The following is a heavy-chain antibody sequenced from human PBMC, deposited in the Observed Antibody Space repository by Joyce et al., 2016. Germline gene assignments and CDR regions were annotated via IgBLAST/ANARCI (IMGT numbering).Heavy chain of an antibody. CDR2: IYLGGST. V-gene: IGHV4-4*02. D-gene: IGHD5-12*01. CDR3: ARNGAYSQDS. J-gene: IGHJ5*01. CDR1: GGSISSAHW. Sequence: QVQLQESGPGLVKPSGTLSLTCAVSGGSISSAHWWSWVRQPPGKGLEWIGEIYLGGSTTYNPSLKGRVTISVDKSKNQLSLKMNSVTAADTAVYYCARNGAYSQDSWGQGTLVTVSS.